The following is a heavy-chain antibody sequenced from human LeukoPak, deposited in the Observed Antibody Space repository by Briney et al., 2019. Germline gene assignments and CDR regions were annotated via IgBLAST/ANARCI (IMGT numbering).Heavy chain of an antibody. CDR1: GFTFSNYW. Sequence: GGSLRLSCAASGFTFSNYWMTWVRQAPGKGLEWVANIKQDGSDKYYVDSVKGRFTISRDNAKNSLYLQMNSLRAEDTAVYYCARDGRPVDYWGQGTLVTVSS. CDR3: ARDGRPVDY. J-gene: IGHJ4*02. CDR2: IKQDGSDK. V-gene: IGHV3-7*03. D-gene: IGHD1-26*01.